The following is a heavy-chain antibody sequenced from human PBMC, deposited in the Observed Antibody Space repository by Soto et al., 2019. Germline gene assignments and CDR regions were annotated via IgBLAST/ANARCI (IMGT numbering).Heavy chain of an antibody. CDR1: GYTFTGYY. CDR3: GEVLAPSPGGGTYFS. V-gene: IGHV1-2*02. D-gene: IGHD1-1*01. CDR2: INPNSGGT. Sequence: ASVKVSCKASGYTFTGYYMHWVRQAPGQGLEWMGWINPNSGGTNYAQKFQGRVTMTRDTSISTAYMELSRLRSDDTAVYYCGEVLAPSPGGGTYFSWGRGPLATVS. J-gene: IGHJ5*02.